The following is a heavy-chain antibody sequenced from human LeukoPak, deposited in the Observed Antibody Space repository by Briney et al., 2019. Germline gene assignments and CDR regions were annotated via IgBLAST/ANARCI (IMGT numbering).Heavy chain of an antibody. Sequence: SGGSLRLSCAASGFPFSGYALNWVRQAPGKGLEWVSAISGSGGTIFYADSVKGRFTISRDHSKNTLYLQMNSLRVEDTAIYYCAKVLGSRIAVSDPFDYWGQGTLVTVSS. CDR2: ISGSGGTI. CDR3: AKVLGSRIAVSDPFDY. D-gene: IGHD2-21*01. CDR1: GFPFSGYA. J-gene: IGHJ4*02. V-gene: IGHV3-23*01.